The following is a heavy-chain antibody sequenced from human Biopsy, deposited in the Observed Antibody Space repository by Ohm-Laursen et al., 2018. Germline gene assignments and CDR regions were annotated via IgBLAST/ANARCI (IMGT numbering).Heavy chain of an antibody. J-gene: IGHJ5*02. CDR3: ARGEGSSWFDP. Sequence: SSVKVSCKASGDSFTSYAIGWARQAPGQGLEWMGGIIPIPNVATYAQKFQGRITITADESTSTAYMELSSLTSNDTAVYFCARGEGSSWFDPWGHGTLVTVSS. V-gene: IGHV1-69*01. D-gene: IGHD1-26*01. CDR2: IIPIPNVA. CDR1: GDSFTSYA.